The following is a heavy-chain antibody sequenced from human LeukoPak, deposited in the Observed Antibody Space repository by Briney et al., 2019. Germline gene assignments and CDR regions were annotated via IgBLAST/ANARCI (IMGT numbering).Heavy chain of an antibody. J-gene: IGHJ6*03. CDR2: ISSSDSTI. D-gene: IGHD5-12*01. CDR3: AKGGGYEAQYYYYYLDV. V-gene: IGHV3-48*03. Sequence: GGSLRLSCAASGFTFSSYEMNWVRQAPGKGLEWVSYISSSDSTIYYADSVKGRFTISRDNAKNSLYLQMNSLRAEDTAVYYCAKGGGYEAQYYYYYLDVWGKGTTVTISS. CDR1: GFTFSSYE.